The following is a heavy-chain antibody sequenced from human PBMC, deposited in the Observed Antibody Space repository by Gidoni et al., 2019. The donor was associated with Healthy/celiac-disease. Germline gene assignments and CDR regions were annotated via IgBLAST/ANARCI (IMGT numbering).Heavy chain of an antibody. CDR1: GFTFSSYS. CDR2: ISSSSSYI. CDR3: ARHQVDSSGWYDYYYGMDV. D-gene: IGHD6-19*01. V-gene: IGHV3-21*01. Sequence: EVQLVESGGGLVKPGGSLRLSCAASGFTFSSYSMNWVRQAPGKGLEWVSSISSSSSYIYYADSVKGRFTISRDNAKNSLYLQMNSLRAEDTAVYYCARHQVDSSGWYDYYYGMDVWGQGTTVTVSS. J-gene: IGHJ6*02.